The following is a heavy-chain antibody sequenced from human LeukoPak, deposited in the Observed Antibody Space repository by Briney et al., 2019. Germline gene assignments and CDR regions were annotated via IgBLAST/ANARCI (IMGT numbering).Heavy chain of an antibody. CDR1: GGSINSSSYY. CDR3: ARDSGTTGEVKFDP. J-gene: IGHJ5*02. V-gene: IGHV4-39*07. CDR2: VYHVGTT. D-gene: IGHD3-10*01. Sequence: SETLSLTCTVSGGSINSSSYYWGWIRQPPGKGLEWIGVYHVGTTDYNPSLKSRVTMSIDTSNNQFSLRLRFVTAADTAVYYCARDSGTTGEVKFDPWGQGTLVTVSS.